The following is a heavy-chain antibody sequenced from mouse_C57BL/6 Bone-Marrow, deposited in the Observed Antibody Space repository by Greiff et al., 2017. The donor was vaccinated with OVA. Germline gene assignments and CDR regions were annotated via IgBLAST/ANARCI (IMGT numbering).Heavy chain of an antibody. CDR2: IRSKSSNYAT. Sequence: EVMLVESGGGLVQPKGSLKLSCAASGFTFNTYAMHWVRQAPGKGLEWVARIRSKSSNYATYYADSVKDRFTISRDDSQSMLYLQMNNLKTEDTAMYYCVRDNYYGSFWYFDVWGTGTTVTVSS. CDR3: VRDNYYGSFWYFDV. V-gene: IGHV10-3*01. CDR1: GFTFNTYA. D-gene: IGHD1-1*01. J-gene: IGHJ1*03.